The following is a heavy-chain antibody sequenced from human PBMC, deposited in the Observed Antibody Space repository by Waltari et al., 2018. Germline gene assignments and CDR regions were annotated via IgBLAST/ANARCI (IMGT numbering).Heavy chain of an antibody. CDR1: GYSLSDLS. CDR2: FDPQNYIH. Sequence: QVHLVQSGAEVKKPGASVKVSCKVSGYSLSDLSIHWVRQAPGKGLEWMGGFDPQNYIHVYEQNFQGRTTVTEDTSTNTAYLDLRSLTSEDTALYFCATDASPLSESSAEYFDVWGQGTLLTVSS. D-gene: IGHD6-25*01. CDR3: ATDASPLSESSAEYFDV. J-gene: IGHJ4*02. V-gene: IGHV1-24*01.